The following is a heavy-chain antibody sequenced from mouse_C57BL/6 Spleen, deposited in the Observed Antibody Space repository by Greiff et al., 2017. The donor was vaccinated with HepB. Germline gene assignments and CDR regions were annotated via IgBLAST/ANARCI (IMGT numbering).Heavy chain of an antibody. CDR3: AREVPYYYGSTLDY. CDR1: GFTFSSYG. Sequence: EVMLVESGGDLVKPGGSLKLSCAASGFTFSSYGMSWVRQTPDKRLEWVATISSGGSYTYYPDSVKGRFTISRDNAKNTLYLQMSSLKSEDTAMYYCAREVPYYYGSTLDYWGQGTTLTVSS. D-gene: IGHD1-1*01. V-gene: IGHV5-6*01. CDR2: ISSGGSYT. J-gene: IGHJ2*01.